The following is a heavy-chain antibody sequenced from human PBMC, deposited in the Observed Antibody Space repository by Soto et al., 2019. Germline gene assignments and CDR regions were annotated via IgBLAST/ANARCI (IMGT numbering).Heavy chain of an antibody. J-gene: IGHJ4*02. Sequence: GPLRLSCAASGFTFSTYVMGWVRQAPGQGLEWVSGISSSGGSTYYGDSVKGRFTISRDNSKNTLYLYMNSLTVEDTATYYCAKGGSSGSYDCWGQGALVTVSS. D-gene: IGHD1-26*01. V-gene: IGHV3-23*01. CDR3: AKGGSSGSYDC. CDR2: ISSSGGST. CDR1: GFTFSTYV.